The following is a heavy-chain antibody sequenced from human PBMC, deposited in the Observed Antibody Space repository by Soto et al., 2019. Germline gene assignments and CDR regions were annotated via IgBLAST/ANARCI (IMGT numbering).Heavy chain of an antibody. Sequence: QVQLQQWGAGLLKPSETLSLTCAVYGGSFSGYYWSWIRQPPGKGLEWIGEINPSGSTNYTPSLKSRVTMSGDTPNNHFSLKLTSVTAADTAVYYCARGRDGGAANWGQGTLVTVSS. D-gene: IGHD4-17*01. CDR2: INPSGST. CDR3: ARGRDGGAAN. CDR1: GGSFSGYY. V-gene: IGHV4-34*01. J-gene: IGHJ4*02.